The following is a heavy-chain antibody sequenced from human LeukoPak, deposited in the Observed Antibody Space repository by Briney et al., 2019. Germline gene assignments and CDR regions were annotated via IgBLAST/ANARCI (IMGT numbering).Heavy chain of an antibody. Sequence: GGSLRLSCATSGFTFSTYGMHWVRQAPGKGLEWVAFIRYDGSNKYHADSVRGRFTLSRDNSKDTLYLQMNSLRPEDTAMYYCAKGGHADYGDYSHLWYFDLWGRGTLVTVSS. J-gene: IGHJ2*01. CDR3: AKGGHADYGDYSHLWYFDL. CDR1: GFTFSTYG. V-gene: IGHV3-30*02. CDR2: IRYDGSNK. D-gene: IGHD4-17*01.